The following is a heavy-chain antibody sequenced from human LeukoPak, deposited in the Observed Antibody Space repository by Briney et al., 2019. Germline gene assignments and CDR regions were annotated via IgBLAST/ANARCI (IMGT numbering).Heavy chain of an antibody. Sequence: GGSLRLSCAASGFTVINNYMNWVRQAPGKGLEWVASLYIGGSTYYTDSVKDRFTISRDNAKNTLYLQTNSLRAEDTAVYYCARDTWTTGDYGLDVWGQGTTVTVSS. D-gene: IGHD4-17*01. CDR1: GFTVINNY. J-gene: IGHJ6*02. CDR3: ARDTWTTGDYGLDV. CDR2: LYIGGST. V-gene: IGHV3-66*01.